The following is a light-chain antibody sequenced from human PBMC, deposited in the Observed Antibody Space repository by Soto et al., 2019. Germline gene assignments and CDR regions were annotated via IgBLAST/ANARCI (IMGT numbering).Light chain of an antibody. V-gene: IGKV3-20*01. CDR2: AAS. Sequence: EIVLTQSPGTLSLSPGERATLSCRASRSFSSSYLAWYQQKPGQAPRLLIYAASRRAAGIPARFSGTGSGTEFTLTISSLQSEDFAVYYCQQYNTWPPITFGQGTRLEIK. CDR3: QQYNTWPPIT. CDR1: RSFSSSY. J-gene: IGKJ5*01.